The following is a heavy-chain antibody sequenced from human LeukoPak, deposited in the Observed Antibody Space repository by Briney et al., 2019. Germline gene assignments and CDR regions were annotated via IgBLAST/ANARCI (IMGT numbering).Heavy chain of an antibody. D-gene: IGHD2-15*01. J-gene: IGHJ4*02. CDR2: IYHSGST. V-gene: IGHV4-30-2*01. Sequence: SETLSLTCTVSGGSISSGGYSWSWIRQPPGKGLEWIGYIYHSGSTYYNPSLKSRVTISVDRSKNQFSLKLSSVTAADTAVYYCARGGGYCSGGSCYSGAPLDYWGQGTLVTVSS. CDR1: GGSISSGGYS. CDR3: ARGGGYCSGGSCYSGAPLDY.